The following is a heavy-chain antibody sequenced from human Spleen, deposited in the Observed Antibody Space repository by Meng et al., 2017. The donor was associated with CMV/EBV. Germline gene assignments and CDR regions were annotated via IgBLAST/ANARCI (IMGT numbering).Heavy chain of an antibody. D-gene: IGHD2-15*01. V-gene: IGHV1-2*02. J-gene: IGHJ5*02. Sequence: ASVKVSCKASGYTFTGYYMHWVRQAPGQGLEWMGWINPNSGGTNYAQKFQGRVTVTRDTSISTVYMELSSLGSDDTAVYYCVRDVNSYCSAAKCYSWFDPWGQGTLVTVSS. CDR3: VRDVNSYCSAAKCYSWFDP. CDR1: GYTFTGYY. CDR2: INPNSGGT.